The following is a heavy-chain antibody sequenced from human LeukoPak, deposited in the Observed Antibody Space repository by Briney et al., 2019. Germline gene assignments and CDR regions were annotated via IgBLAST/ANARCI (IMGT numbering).Heavy chain of an antibody. V-gene: IGHV3-30*18. Sequence: GGSLRLSCAASGFSFSDYGMHWVRQASGKGLEWVAVISYDGTNKYYADSVKGRFTISRDNSKNTLYLQMNSLRAEDTAVYYCAKDQYYDFWSGYPRWFDPWGQGTLVTVSS. CDR1: GFSFSDYG. J-gene: IGHJ5*02. CDR3: AKDQYYDFWSGYPRWFDP. D-gene: IGHD3-3*01. CDR2: ISYDGTNK.